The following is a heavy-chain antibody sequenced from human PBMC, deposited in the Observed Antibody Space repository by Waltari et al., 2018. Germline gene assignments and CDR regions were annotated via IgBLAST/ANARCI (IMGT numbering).Heavy chain of an antibody. CDR2: IYYSGST. V-gene: IGHV4-39*07. CDR1: GGSISSSSYY. J-gene: IGHJ5*02. D-gene: IGHD3-10*01. Sequence: QLQLQESGPGLVKPSETLSLTCTVSGGSISSSSYYWGWIRQPPGKGLEWIGSIYYSGSTYYNPSLKSRVTISVDTSKNQFSLKLSSVTAADTAVYYCASAAYYYGSGSYYNDPGYNWFDPWGQGTLVTVSS. CDR3: ASAAYYYGSGSYYNDPGYNWFDP.